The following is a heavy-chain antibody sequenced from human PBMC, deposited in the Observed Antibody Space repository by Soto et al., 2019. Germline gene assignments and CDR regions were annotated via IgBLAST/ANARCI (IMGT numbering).Heavy chain of an antibody. CDR2: IKQDGSEK. Sequence: GCPGLSCTASGFSFSSYWMSWVRQAPGKGLEWVANIKQDGSEKYYVDSVKGRFTISRDNAKNSLYLRMNSLRAEDTAVYYCARGAGSYFRRVVGAFDILGQGTMV. CDR3: ARGAGSYFRRVVGAFDI. V-gene: IGHV3-7*04. D-gene: IGHD3-10*01. CDR1: GFSFSSYW. J-gene: IGHJ3*02.